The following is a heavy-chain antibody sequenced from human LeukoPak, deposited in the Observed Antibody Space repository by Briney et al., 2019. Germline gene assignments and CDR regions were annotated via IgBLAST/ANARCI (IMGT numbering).Heavy chain of an antibody. J-gene: IGHJ4*02. CDR2: INHSGST. D-gene: IGHD3-16*01. CDR1: GGSFSGYY. CDR3: ARGPRLMITFGGARRGSYYFDY. Sequence: PSETLSLTCAVYGGSFSGYYWSWIRQPPGKGLEWIGEINHSGSTNYNPSLKSRVTISVDTSKNQFSLKLSSVTAADTAVYYCARGPRLMITFGGARRGSYYFDYWGQGTLVTVSS. V-gene: IGHV4-34*01.